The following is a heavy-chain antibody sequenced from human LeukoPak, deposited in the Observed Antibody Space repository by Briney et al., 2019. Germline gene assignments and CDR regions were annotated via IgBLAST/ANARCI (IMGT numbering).Heavy chain of an antibody. CDR2: IYYSGST. CDR3: GRLFYDCWSGHYYYYMDV. J-gene: IGHJ6*03. CDR1: GGSIRSTSYY. D-gene: IGHD3-3*01. Sequence: SETLSLTCTVSGGSIRSTSYYCGWIRQPPGKGLEWIGSIYYSGSTYYNPSLKSRVTISVDTSKNQFSLKLSSVTAADTAVYYCGRLFYDCWSGHYYYYMDVWGKGTTVTVSS. V-gene: IGHV4-39*01.